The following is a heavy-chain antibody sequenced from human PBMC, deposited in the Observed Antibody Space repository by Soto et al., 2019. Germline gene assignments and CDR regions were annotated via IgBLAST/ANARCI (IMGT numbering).Heavy chain of an antibody. D-gene: IGHD6-13*01. CDR1: GFSFSDYY. CDR2: ISGNTNYT. CDR3: ARDRSYSSTWSHY. Sequence: QVQLVESGGGLVKPGGSLRLSCAASGFSFSDYYMSWIRQTPGKGLEWIAYISGNTNYTNYADSVKGRFTISRDNAQNSLYLEMNSLIAEDTALYYCARDRSYSSTWSHYWGQGTLFTVSS. V-gene: IGHV3-11*05. J-gene: IGHJ4*02.